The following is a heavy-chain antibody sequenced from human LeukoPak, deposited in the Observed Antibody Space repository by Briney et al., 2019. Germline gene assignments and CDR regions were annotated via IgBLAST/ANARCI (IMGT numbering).Heavy chain of an antibody. CDR2: ISAYNGNT. J-gene: IGHJ5*02. V-gene: IGHV1-18*01. Sequence: ASVKVSCKASGYTFSSYGISWVRQAPGQGLEWMGWISAYNGNTDYAQKLQGRVTMTTDTSTSTAYMELRSLRSDDTAVYYCARVDEGYCSSTSCYNNWFDPWGQGTLVTVSS. D-gene: IGHD2-2*02. CDR3: ARVDEGYCSSTSCYNNWFDP. CDR1: GYTFSSYG.